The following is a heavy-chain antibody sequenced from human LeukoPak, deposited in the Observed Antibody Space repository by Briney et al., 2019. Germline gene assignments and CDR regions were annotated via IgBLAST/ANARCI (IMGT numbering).Heavy chain of an antibody. Sequence: GGSLRLSCAASGFTVSSNYMSWVRQAPGKGLEWVSVIYSGGSTYYADSVKGRFTISRDNSKNTLYLQMNSLRAEDAAVYYCARASVAPLYYYYGMDVWGQGTTVTVS. V-gene: IGHV3-66*01. CDR2: IYSGGST. J-gene: IGHJ6*02. CDR1: GFTVSSNY. D-gene: IGHD6-19*01. CDR3: ARASVAPLYYYYGMDV.